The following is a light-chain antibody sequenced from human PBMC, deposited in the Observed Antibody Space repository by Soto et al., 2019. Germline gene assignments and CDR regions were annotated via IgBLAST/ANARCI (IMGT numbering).Light chain of an antibody. CDR3: QLYGISPH. CDR1: QSSGSNF. CDR2: ASS. V-gene: IGKV3-20*01. J-gene: IGKJ5*01. Sequence: EIVLTQSPGTLSLSPGERATLSCKTSQSSGSNFLAWYQHKPGQAPRLLIYASSNRATGIPDRFSGSASGTDFTRTSNRLEPEDFAVYYCQLYGISPHFGQGTRLDIK.